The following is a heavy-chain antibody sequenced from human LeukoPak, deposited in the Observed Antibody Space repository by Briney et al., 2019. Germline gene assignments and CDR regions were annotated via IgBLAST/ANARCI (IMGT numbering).Heavy chain of an antibody. D-gene: IGHD3-22*01. Sequence: GASVKVSCKASGHTFTGYYMHWVRQAPGQGLEWMGRINPNSGGTNYAQKFQGRVTMTRDTSISTAYMELSRLRSDDTAVYYCARDVYYYDSSGSDAFDIWGQGTMVTVSS. J-gene: IGHJ3*02. CDR2: INPNSGGT. CDR1: GHTFTGYY. CDR3: ARDVYYYDSSGSDAFDI. V-gene: IGHV1-2*06.